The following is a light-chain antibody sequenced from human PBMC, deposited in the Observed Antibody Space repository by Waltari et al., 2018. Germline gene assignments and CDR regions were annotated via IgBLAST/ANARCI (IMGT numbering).Light chain of an antibody. CDR2: WSS. V-gene: IGKV4-1*01. CDR3: QQYYSTPYT. CDR1: QGVLYSPNKKNY. Sequence: DIVMTQSPDSLAVSLGERATINCTSSQGVLYSPNKKNYIAWYQQKPRQPPKLLIYWSSTRESGFPERFSGSGSGTDFTLTISGLQAQDVAVYYCQQYYSTPYTFGQGTKLELK. J-gene: IGKJ2*01.